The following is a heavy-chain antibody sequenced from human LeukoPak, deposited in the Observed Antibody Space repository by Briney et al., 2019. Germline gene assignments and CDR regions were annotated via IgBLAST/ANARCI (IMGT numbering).Heavy chain of an antibody. Sequence: GGSLRLSCAASGFTVSSNYMTWVRQAPGKGLEWVSVLYSGGSTYYADSVKGRFTISRDNSKNTLYLQMNSLRAEDTAVYYCARVRDANWFDPWGQGTLVTVSS. CDR3: ARVRDANWFDP. CDR1: GFTVSSNY. CDR2: LYSGGST. V-gene: IGHV3-53*01. J-gene: IGHJ5*02.